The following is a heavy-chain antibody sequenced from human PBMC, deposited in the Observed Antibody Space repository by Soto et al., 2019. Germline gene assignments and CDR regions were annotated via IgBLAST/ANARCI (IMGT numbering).Heavy chain of an antibody. CDR2: INPNSGGT. CDR1: GYTFTGYY. J-gene: IGHJ3*02. CDR3: ARARRPLHDYGDYVGYAFDI. Sequence: QVQLVQSGAEVKKPGASVKVSCKASGYTFTGYYMHWVRQAPGQGLEWMGWINPNSGGTNYAQKFQGWVTMTRDTSISTAYMELSRLRSDDTAMYYCARARRPLHDYGDYVGYAFDIWGQGTMVTVSS. D-gene: IGHD4-17*01. V-gene: IGHV1-2*04.